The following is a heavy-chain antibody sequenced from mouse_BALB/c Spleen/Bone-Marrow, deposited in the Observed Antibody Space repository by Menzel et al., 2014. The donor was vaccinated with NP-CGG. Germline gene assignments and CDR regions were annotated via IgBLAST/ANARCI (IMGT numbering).Heavy chain of an antibody. D-gene: IGHD2-2*01. V-gene: IGHV14-3*02. Sequence: EVKVEESGAELVKPGASVKLSCTASGFNIKDTYMHWVKQRPEQGLEWIGRIDPANGNTKCGPKFQGKATITADTSSNTAYLQLSSLTSEDTAVYYCARWLPLAYWGQGTLVTVSA. CDR2: IDPANGNT. J-gene: IGHJ3*01. CDR3: ARWLPLAY. CDR1: GFNIKDTY.